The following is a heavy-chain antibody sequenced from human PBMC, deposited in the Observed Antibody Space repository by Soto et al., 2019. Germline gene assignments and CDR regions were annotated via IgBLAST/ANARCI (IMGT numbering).Heavy chain of an antibody. CDR1: GFTFSSYG. CDR2: ISYDGSNK. D-gene: IGHD3-10*01. V-gene: IGHV3-30*18. CDR3: AKDMVRGVNYGMDV. Sequence: QVQLVESGGGVVQPGRSLRLSCAASGFTFSSYGMHWVRQAPGKGLEWVAVISYDGSNKYYADSVKGRFTISRDNSKNTLYLQMNSLRAEDTAVYYCAKDMVRGVNYGMDVWGQGTTVTVSS. J-gene: IGHJ6*02.